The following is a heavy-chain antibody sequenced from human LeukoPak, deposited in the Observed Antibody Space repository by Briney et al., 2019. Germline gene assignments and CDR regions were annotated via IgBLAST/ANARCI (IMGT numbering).Heavy chain of an antibody. CDR2: FSAYNGNT. Sequence: ASVKVSCKASGYTFTSYGINWVREAPGQELEWIGWFSAYNGNTNYAQKLQGRVTMTTDTSTSTAYMELRSLRSDDTAVYYCARDLKRGYSSGRYSWGTGSSNDYWGQGTLVTVSS. J-gene: IGHJ4*02. V-gene: IGHV1-18*01. CDR1: GYTFTSYG. CDR3: ARDLKRGYSSGRYSWGTGSSNDY. D-gene: IGHD6-19*01.